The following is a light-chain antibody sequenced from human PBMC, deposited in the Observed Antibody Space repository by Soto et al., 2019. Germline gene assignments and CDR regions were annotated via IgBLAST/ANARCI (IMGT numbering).Light chain of an antibody. J-gene: IGLJ2*01. Sequence: QSVLTQPPSVSGSPGQSVTISCTGTSSDVHIYNRVSWYQQPPGAAPKLMIYEVSNRPSGVPDRFSGSKSANTASLTISGLQAEDEADYYCCSYAGGVIFGGGTKLTVL. V-gene: IGLV2-18*02. CDR1: SSDVHIYNR. CDR2: EVS. CDR3: CSYAGGVI.